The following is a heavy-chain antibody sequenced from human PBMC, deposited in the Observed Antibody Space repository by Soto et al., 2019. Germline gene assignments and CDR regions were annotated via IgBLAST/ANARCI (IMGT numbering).Heavy chain of an antibody. J-gene: IGHJ4*02. CDR3: ARDTGGGSRPFLAFDY. Sequence: ASVKVSCKASGYTFTGYYMHWVRQAPGQGLEWMGWINPNSGGTNYAQKFQGWVTMTRDTSISTAYMELSRLRSDDTAVYYCARDTGGGSRPFLAFDYWGQGTLVTVSS. CDR1: GYTFTGYY. V-gene: IGHV1-2*04. D-gene: IGHD3-16*01. CDR2: INPNSGGT.